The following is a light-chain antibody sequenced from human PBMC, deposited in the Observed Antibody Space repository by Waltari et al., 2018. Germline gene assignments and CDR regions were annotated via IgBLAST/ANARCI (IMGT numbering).Light chain of an antibody. CDR1: SSNIGNNY. Sequence: TQPPSVSAAPGQKVTISCSGSSSNIGNNYVSWFQHVSGTAPKLLIYEYNKRPSGLPDRFSGSKSGTSATLGITGLQTGDEAHYYCATWDSSLSAWVFGGGTKLTVL. V-gene: IGLV1-51*02. J-gene: IGLJ3*02. CDR2: EYN. CDR3: ATWDSSLSAWV.